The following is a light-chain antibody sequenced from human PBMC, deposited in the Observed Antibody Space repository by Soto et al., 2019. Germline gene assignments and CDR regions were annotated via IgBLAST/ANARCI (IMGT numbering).Light chain of an antibody. J-gene: IGKJ1*01. CDR1: QSVSNSY. V-gene: IGKV3-20*01. Sequence: EIVLTQSPDILSLSPGDTATLSCRASQSVSNSYLAWYQQKRGQAPRLLIYGAIFRATGIPDRFTGSGSGTGFTLTISRLEPDDFAVYYCQQYGSSPRTFGPGTKVEIK. CDR3: QQYGSSPRT. CDR2: GAI.